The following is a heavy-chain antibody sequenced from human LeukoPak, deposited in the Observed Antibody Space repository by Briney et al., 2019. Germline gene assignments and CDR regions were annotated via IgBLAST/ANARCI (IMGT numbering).Heavy chain of an antibody. V-gene: IGHV4-59*08. CDR1: GGSVSNYY. CDR3: AGLPYSSGWIDY. CDR2: IYYSGST. D-gene: IGHD6-19*01. Sequence: KTSETLSLTCTVSGGSVSNYYWSWIRQPPGKGLEYIGDIYYSGSTNYNPSLKSRVTISVDTSKNQFSLKLSSVTAADTAVYYCAGLPYSSGWIDYWGRGTLVTVSS. J-gene: IGHJ4*02.